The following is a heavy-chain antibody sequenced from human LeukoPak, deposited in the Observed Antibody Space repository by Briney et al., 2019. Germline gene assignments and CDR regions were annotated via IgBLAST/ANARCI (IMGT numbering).Heavy chain of an antibody. CDR1: GFTFSSYW. J-gene: IGHJ4*02. CDR3: ARGGEDTAMVYFDY. CDR2: INSDGSST. Sequence: PGGSLRLSCAASGFTFSSYWMHWVRQAPGKGLVWVSRINSDGSSTSYADSVKGRFTISRDNAKNTLYLQMNSLRAEDTAVYYCARGGEDTAMVYFDYWGQGTLVTVSS. D-gene: IGHD5-18*01. V-gene: IGHV3-74*01.